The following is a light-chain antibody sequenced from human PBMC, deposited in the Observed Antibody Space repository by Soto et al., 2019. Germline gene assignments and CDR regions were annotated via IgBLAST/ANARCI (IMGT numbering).Light chain of an antibody. Sequence: DIKMTQSPSSLSASVGAGVPITCRASQGIRKDLGWFQQKPGKAPKSMIYAVSSLQSGVPSRFSGSGFGTEFTLTISSLQPEDVATYYCLQNNSYPRTFGGGTKVDI. CDR2: AVS. CDR1: QGIRKD. J-gene: IGKJ4*01. CDR3: LQNNSYPRT. V-gene: IGKV1-17*01.